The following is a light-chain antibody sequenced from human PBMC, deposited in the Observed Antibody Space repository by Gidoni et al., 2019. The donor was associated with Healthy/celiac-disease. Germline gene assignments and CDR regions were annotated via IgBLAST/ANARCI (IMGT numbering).Light chain of an antibody. CDR3: AAWDDSLNGSWV. CDR1: SSNIGSNT. Sequence: QSVLTQPPSASGPPGQRVTISCSGSSSNIGSNTVNWYQQLPGTAPKPLIYSNNQRPSGVPDRFSGSKSGTSASLSISGLQSEDEADYYCAAWDDSLNGSWVFGGGTKLTVL. J-gene: IGLJ3*02. V-gene: IGLV1-44*01. CDR2: SNN.